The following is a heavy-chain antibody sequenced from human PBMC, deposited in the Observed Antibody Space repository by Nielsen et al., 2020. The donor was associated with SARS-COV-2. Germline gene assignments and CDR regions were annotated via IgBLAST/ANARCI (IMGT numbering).Heavy chain of an antibody. CDR2: INTNTGNP. CDR1: GYTLSNHA. V-gene: IGHV7-4-1*02. D-gene: IGHD3-3*01. CDR3: ARSLHLDWDAFDI. J-gene: IGHJ3*02. Sequence: ASVKVSCKASGYTLSNHALHWVRQAPGQGLEWLGWINTNTGNPTYAQGYRGRFDLSLDTSVSTAYLQISSLKAEDSAMYYCARSLHLDWDAFDIWGQGTMVTVSS.